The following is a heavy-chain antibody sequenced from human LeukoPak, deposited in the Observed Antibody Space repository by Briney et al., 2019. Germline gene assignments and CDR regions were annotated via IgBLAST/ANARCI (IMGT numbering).Heavy chain of an antibody. CDR1: GFTFSSYA. Sequence: GGSLRLSCAASGFTFSSYAMSWVRQAPGKGLEWVSAISGSGGSTYYADSVKGRFTISRDNSKNTLYLQMNSLRAEDTAVYYCARALYCSGGSCYFSDYWGQGTLVTVSS. V-gene: IGHV3-23*01. D-gene: IGHD2-15*01. CDR3: ARALYCSGGSCYFSDY. CDR2: ISGSGGST. J-gene: IGHJ4*02.